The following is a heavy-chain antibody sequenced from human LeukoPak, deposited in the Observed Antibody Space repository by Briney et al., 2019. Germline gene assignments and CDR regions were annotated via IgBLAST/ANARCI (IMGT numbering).Heavy chain of an antibody. CDR1: GFTFRGHV. J-gene: IGHJ4*02. V-gene: IGHV3-30*02. D-gene: IGHD2-2*01. Sequence: GGSPRVSCAAPGFTFRGHVMHWGGQAPVKRPEWVAFIRYDGSNKYYADSVKGRFTISRDNSKNTLYLQMNSLRAEDTAVYYCAKNIEYQFDYWGQGTLVTVSS. CDR2: IRYDGSNK. CDR3: AKNIEYQFDY.